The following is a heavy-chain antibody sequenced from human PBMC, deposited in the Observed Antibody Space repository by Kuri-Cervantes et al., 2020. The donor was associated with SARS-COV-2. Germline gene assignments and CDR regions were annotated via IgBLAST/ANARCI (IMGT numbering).Heavy chain of an antibody. J-gene: IGHJ6*03. CDR2: ISGSGNKV. CDR1: GFTFRRYA. D-gene: IGHD5-24*01. CDR3: AKIMGYMDYYYYYMDV. Sequence: GGSLRLSCAASGFTFRRYAMSWVRQAPGKGLEWVSAISGSGNKVHYADSVKGRFTISRDNSENTLYLQMNSLRAEDTAVYYCAKIMGYMDYYYYYMDVWGKGTTVTVSS. V-gene: IGHV3-23*01.